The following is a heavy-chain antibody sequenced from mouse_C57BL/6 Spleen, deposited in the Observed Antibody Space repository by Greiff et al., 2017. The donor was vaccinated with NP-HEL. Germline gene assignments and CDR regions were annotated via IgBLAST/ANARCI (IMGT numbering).Heavy chain of an antibody. CDR2: ISSGSSTI. CDR3: ARRIGTGYIDV. CDR1: GFTFSDYG. Sequence: DVQLVESGGGLVKPGGSLKLSCAVSGFTFSDYGMHWVRQAPEKGLEWVAYISSGSSTIYYADTVKGRFTISRDNAKNTLFLQMTSLRSEDTAMYYCARRIGTGYIDVWGTGTTVTVSS. J-gene: IGHJ1*03. V-gene: IGHV5-17*01. D-gene: IGHD4-1*01.